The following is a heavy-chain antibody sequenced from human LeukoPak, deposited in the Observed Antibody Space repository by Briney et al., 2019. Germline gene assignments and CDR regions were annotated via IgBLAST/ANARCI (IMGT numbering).Heavy chain of an antibody. CDR3: ANHYSGYIDY. J-gene: IGHJ4*02. CDR2: IYDSGKT. Sequence: SGTLSLTCSVSGDSIRKDNWWTWVRRSPGKGLEWLGEIYDSGKTNYHPSLRSRIAISIDTAKRQLSLELTAVTAADTAVYYCANHYSGYIDYWGQGTLVTVSS. CDR1: GDSIRKDNW. D-gene: IGHD5-12*01. V-gene: IGHV4-4*02.